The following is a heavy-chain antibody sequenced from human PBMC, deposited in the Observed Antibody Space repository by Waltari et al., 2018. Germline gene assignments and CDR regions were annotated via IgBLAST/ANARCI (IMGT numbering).Heavy chain of an antibody. J-gene: IGHJ4*02. V-gene: IGHV4-61*09. CDR1: GGSISSGSYY. CDR3: ARGSDYYGSGSYPAFDY. CDR2: IYTSGST. Sequence: QVQLQESGPGLVKPSQTLSLTCTVSGGSISSGSYYWSWIRQPAGKGLEWIGYIYTSGSTNYNPSLTSRVTISVDTSKNQFSLKLSSVTAADTAVYYCARGSDYYGSGSYPAFDYWGQGTLVTVSS. D-gene: IGHD3-10*01.